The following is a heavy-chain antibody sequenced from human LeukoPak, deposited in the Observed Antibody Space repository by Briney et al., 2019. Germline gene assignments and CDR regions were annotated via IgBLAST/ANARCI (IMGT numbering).Heavy chain of an antibody. CDR1: GFTFSSYA. D-gene: IGHD3-3*01. CDR2: ISGSGGST. V-gene: IGHV3-23*01. J-gene: IGHJ4*02. CDR3: AKGYDFWSGPFV. Sequence: GGSLRLSCAAFGFTFSSYAMSWVRLAPGKGLEWVSAISGSGGSTYYADSVKGRFTISRDNSKNTLYLQMNSLRAEDTAVYYCAKGYDFWSGPFVWGQGTLVTVSS.